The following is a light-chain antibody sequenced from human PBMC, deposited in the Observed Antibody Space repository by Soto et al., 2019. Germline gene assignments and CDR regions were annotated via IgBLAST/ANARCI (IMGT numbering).Light chain of an antibody. V-gene: IGKV3-11*01. CDR2: DAS. Sequence: TQSPSTLSASVGDTVTVTCRASQSVSSYLAWYQQKPGQAPRLLIYDASNRATGIPARFSGSGSGTDFTLTISSLEPEDFAVYYCQQRSSWPRTFGQGTKVDI. CDR1: QSVSSY. J-gene: IGKJ1*01. CDR3: QQRSSWPRT.